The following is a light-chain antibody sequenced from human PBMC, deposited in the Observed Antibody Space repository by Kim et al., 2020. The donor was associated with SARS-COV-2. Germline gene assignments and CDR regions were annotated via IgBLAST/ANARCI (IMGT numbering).Light chain of an antibody. J-gene: IGLJ3*02. Sequence: VSPGQTASITCSGDKLGDKYACWYQQKPGQSPVVVIYQDSKRPSGIPERFSGSNSGNTATLTISGTQAMDEADYYCQAWDSSTGVFGGGTQLNVL. CDR1: KLGDKY. CDR3: QAWDSSTGV. CDR2: QDS. V-gene: IGLV3-1*01.